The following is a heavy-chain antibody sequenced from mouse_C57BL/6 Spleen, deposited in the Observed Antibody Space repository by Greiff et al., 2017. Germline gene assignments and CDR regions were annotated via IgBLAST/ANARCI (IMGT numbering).Heavy chain of an antibody. Sequence: VQLQQSGPELVKPGASVKISCKASGYAFSSSWMNWVKQRPGKGLEWIGRIYPGDGDTNYKGKFKGKATMTADKSSSTAYMQLSSMTSEDSAVYFCATWDGYYFDYWGQGTTLTVSS. V-gene: IGHV1-82*01. CDR3: ATWDGYYFDY. J-gene: IGHJ2*01. D-gene: IGHD4-1*01. CDR2: IYPGDGDT. CDR1: GYAFSSSW.